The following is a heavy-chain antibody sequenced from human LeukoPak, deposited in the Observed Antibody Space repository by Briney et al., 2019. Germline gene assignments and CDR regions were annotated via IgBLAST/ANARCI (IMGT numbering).Heavy chain of an antibody. CDR2: IYSGGST. J-gene: IGHJ4*02. D-gene: IGHD3-22*01. CDR1: GFTVSSNY. V-gene: IGHV3-66*04. CDR3: ARHVVAVGFDY. Sequence: GGSLRLSCAASGFTVSSNYMSWVRQAPGKGLEWVSVIYSGGSTYYADSVKGRFTISRDNTKNTLYLQMNSLRAEDTAVYYCARHVVAVGFDYWGQGTLVTVSS.